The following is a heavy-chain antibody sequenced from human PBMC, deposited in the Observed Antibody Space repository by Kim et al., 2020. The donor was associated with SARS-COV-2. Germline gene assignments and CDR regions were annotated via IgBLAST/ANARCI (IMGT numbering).Heavy chain of an antibody. J-gene: IGHJ4*02. V-gene: IGHV4-39*01. CDR3: ARRVTYYYGSGSYYNVPFDY. D-gene: IGHD3-10*01. CDR1: GGSISSSSYY. CDR2: IYYSGST. Sequence: SETLSLTCTVSGGSISSSSYYWGWIRQPPGKGLEWIGSIYYSGSTYYNPSLKSRVTIDVDTAKNQFSLKLSSVTAADTAVYYCARRVTYYYGSGSYYNVPFDYWGQGTLVTVSS.